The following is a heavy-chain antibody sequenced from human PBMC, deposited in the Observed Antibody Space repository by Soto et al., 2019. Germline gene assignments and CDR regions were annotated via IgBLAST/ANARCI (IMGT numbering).Heavy chain of an antibody. J-gene: IGHJ4*02. Sequence: EVQLVESGGGLVQPGGSLRLSCAASGFTFSSYWMSWVRQAPGKGLEWVANIKQDGSEKYYVDSVKGRFTISRDNAKNSLYLQMNSLRAEDTAVYYCARDEVGYSYGFDYWGQGTLVTVSS. V-gene: IGHV3-7*01. CDR1: GFTFSSYW. D-gene: IGHD5-18*01. CDR3: ARDEVGYSYGFDY. CDR2: IKQDGSEK.